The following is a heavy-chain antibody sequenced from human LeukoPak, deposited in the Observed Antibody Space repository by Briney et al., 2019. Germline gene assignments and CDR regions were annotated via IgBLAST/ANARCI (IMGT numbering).Heavy chain of an antibody. D-gene: IGHD2-2*01. Sequence: SVKVSYKASGGTFSSYAISWVRQAPGQGLEWMGGIFPILGTANYAQKFQGRVTITADESTSTAYMELSSLRSEDTAVYYCARGIPYCSSTSCPDYYYGMDVWGQGTTVTVSS. CDR2: IFPILGTA. CDR1: GGTFSSYA. CDR3: ARGIPYCSSTSCPDYYYGMDV. J-gene: IGHJ6*02. V-gene: IGHV1-69*13.